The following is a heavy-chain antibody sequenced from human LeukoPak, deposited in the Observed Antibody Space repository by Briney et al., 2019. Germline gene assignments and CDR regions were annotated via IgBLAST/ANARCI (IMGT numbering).Heavy chain of an antibody. Sequence: ASVKVSCKASGYTFTSYGISWVRQAPGQGLEEMGWISAYNGNTNYAQNLQGRVTMTTDTSTSTAYMELRSLRSDDTAVYYCARDGFGVYYDSSVWAFDIWGQGTMVTDSS. D-gene: IGHD3-22*01. CDR2: ISAYNGNT. J-gene: IGHJ3*02. V-gene: IGHV1-18*01. CDR1: GYTFTSYG. CDR3: ARDGFGVYYDSSVWAFDI.